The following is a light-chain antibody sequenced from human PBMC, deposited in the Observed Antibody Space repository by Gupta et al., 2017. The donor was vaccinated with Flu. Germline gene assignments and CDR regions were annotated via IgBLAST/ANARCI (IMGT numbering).Light chain of an antibody. CDR1: ALSNHY. V-gene: IGLV3-25*02. Sequence: SSELPQPPSVSVSPGQTARITCSGDALSNHYFYCYQHKPGQAPVLLIYKDIERPSGVPERVSGSTSGAIATLTISGVQAEEEAAYYCQSSDNRSTNQRVFGGGTKLTVL. J-gene: IGLJ3*02. CDR2: KDI. CDR3: QSSDNRSTNQRV.